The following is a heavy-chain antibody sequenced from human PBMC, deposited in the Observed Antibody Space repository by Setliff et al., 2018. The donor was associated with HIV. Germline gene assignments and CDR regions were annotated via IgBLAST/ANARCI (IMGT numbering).Heavy chain of an antibody. CDR3: ASFSGYIDWSTHNWFDP. J-gene: IGHJ5*02. V-gene: IGHV7-4-1*02. CDR2: INTNTGKP. D-gene: IGHD3-9*01. CDR1: GYTFRSYG. Sequence: ASVKVSCKASGYTFRSYGINWVRQAPGQGLEWMGWINTNTGKPTYAQGFAGRYVFSLDTSVSAAYLQINSLKAEDSAVYYCASFSGYIDWSTHNWFDPWGQGTLVTVSS.